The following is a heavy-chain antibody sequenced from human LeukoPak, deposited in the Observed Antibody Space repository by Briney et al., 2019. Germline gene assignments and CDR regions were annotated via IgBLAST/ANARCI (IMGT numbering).Heavy chain of an antibody. Sequence: ASVKASCKASGYTFTGYYMHWVRQAPGQGLEWMGWINPNSGGTNYAQKFQGRVTMTRDTSISTAYMELSRLRSDDTAVYYCARDIGDYDFCSGYLSWFDPWGQGTLVTVSS. V-gene: IGHV1-2*02. CDR2: INPNSGGT. J-gene: IGHJ5*02. D-gene: IGHD3-3*01. CDR3: ARDIGDYDFCSGYLSWFDP. CDR1: GYTFTGYY.